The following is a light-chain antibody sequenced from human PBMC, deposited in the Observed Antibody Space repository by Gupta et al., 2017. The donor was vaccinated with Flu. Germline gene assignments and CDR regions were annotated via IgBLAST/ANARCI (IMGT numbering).Light chain of an antibody. CDR2: DDS. CDR3: QVWDSSSDNLYV. CDR1: NIGTQN. J-gene: IGLJ1*01. Sequence: SYVLTQPPSVSLAPGQPATITCGGNNIGTQNVHWYQQKPGQAPGLVVYDDSDRPSGSPERISGSNSGNTANLTISRVEAGDEADYYCQVWDSSSDNLYVFGTGTRVTV. V-gene: IGLV3-21*02.